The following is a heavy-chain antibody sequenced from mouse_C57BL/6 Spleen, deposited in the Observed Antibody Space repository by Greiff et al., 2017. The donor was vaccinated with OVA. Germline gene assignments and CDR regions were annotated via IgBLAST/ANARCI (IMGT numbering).Heavy chain of an antibody. CDR2: ISSGSSTI. D-gene: IGHD1-1*01. V-gene: IGHV5-17*01. CDR1: GFTFSDYG. Sequence: EVKVVESGGGLVKPGGSLKLSCAASGFTFSDYGMHWVRQAPEKGLEWVAYISSGSSTIYYADTVKGRFTISRDNAKTTLFLQLTSLRSEDTAMYYCARPFCYGSSSYYFDYWGQGTTLTVSS. J-gene: IGHJ2*01. CDR3: ARPFCYGSSSYYFDY.